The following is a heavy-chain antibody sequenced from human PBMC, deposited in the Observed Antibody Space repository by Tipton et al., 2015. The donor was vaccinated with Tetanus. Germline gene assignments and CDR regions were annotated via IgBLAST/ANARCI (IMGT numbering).Heavy chain of an antibody. CDR1: GGSISGSSYY. J-gene: IGHJ6*02. Sequence: TLSLTCSVSGGSISGSSYYWSWIRQPPGKALEWSGSIYYSGTTNYNPSLKSRVTISTDKSKNQVSLRLNSVTAADTAVYFCARTPDYYYGMDVWGQGTTVTVSS. CDR2: IYYSGTT. CDR3: ARTPDYYYGMDV. V-gene: IGHV4-39*07.